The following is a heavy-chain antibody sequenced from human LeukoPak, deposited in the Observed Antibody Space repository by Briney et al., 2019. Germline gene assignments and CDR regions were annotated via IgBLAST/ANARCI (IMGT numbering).Heavy chain of an antibody. D-gene: IGHD3-10*01. Sequence: GGSLGLSCAASGFTFSSYSMNWVRQAPGKGLEWVSSISSSSSYIYYADSVKGRFTISRDNAKNSLYLQMNSLRAEDTAVYYCARDGGYYYGSGSYGGGFDYWGQGTLVTVSS. CDR2: ISSSSSYI. V-gene: IGHV3-21*01. J-gene: IGHJ4*02. CDR3: ARDGGYYYGSGSYGGGFDY. CDR1: GFTFSSYS.